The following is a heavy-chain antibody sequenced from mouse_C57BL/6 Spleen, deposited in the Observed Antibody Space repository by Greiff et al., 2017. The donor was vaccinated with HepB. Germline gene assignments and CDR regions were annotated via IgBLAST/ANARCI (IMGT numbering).Heavy chain of an antibody. D-gene: IGHD2-3*01. CDR1: GYTFTSYW. V-gene: IGHV1-64*01. CDR2: IHPNSGST. Sequence: QVHVKQPGAELVKPGASVKLSCKASGYTFTSYWMHWVKQRPGQGLEWIGMIHPNSGSTNYNEKFKSKATLTVDKSSSTAYMQLSSLTSEDAAVYYCARPIYDGYYPYFWGQGTTLTVSS. J-gene: IGHJ2*01. CDR3: ARPIYDGYYPYF.